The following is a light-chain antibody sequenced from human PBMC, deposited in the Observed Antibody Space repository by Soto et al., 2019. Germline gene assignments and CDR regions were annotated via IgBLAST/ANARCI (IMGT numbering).Light chain of an antibody. V-gene: IGKV1-39*01. CDR1: QSISSY. CDR2: AAS. CDR3: QQSYSTPFT. Sequence: DIQMTQSPSSLPASVGGRVTITCRASQSISSYLNWYRQKPGKAPKLLIYAASSLQSGVPSRFSGSGSGTDFTLTISSLQPEDFATYYCQQSYSTPFTFGPGTKVDIK. J-gene: IGKJ3*01.